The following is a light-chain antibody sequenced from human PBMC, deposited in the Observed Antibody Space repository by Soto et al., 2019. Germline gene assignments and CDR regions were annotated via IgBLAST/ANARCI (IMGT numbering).Light chain of an antibody. CDR3: QQYNSYWT. CDR2: KAS. Sequence: DIQMTQSPSTLSASVGDRVTITCRATQSISNSLAWYQQKPGKAPKLLIYKASSLESGVPSRFSGSGSGTEFTLTITSLQPDDFATYYCQQYNSYWTFGQGTEVEIK. CDR1: QSISNS. J-gene: IGKJ1*01. V-gene: IGKV1-5*03.